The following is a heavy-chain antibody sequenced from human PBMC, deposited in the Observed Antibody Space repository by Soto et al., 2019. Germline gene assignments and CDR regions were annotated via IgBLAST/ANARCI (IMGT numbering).Heavy chain of an antibody. CDR3: ARDRNYYDSSGSSAEYFQH. J-gene: IGHJ1*01. Sequence: PSETLSLTCAVYGGSFSGYYWSWIRQPPGKGLEWIGEINHSGSTNYNPSLKSRVTISVDTSKNQFSLKLSSVTAADTAVYYCARDRNYYDSSGSSAEYFQHWSQGTLVTVSS. V-gene: IGHV4-34*01. CDR1: GGSFSGYY. D-gene: IGHD3-22*01. CDR2: INHSGST.